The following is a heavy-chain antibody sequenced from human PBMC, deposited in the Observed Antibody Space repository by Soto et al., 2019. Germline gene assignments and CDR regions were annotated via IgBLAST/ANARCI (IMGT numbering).Heavy chain of an antibody. CDR2: ISYDGSNK. J-gene: IGHJ6*02. D-gene: IGHD5-12*01. CDR1: GFTFSRYA. V-gene: IGHV3-30-3*01. Sequence: PGGSLRLSCAASGFTFSRYAMHWVRQAPGKGLEWVAVISYDGSNKYYADSVKGRFTISRDNSKNTLYLQMNSLRAEDTAVYYCARDYYRFNSCFGFSMDVWGLGTLVILS. CDR3: ARDYYRFNSCFGFSMDV.